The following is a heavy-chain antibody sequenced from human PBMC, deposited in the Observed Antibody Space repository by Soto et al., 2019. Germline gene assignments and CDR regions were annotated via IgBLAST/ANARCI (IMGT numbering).Heavy chain of an antibody. V-gene: IGHV3-33*01. CDR3: ARLKLVAGRNRFDP. Sequence: QVQLVESGGGVVQPGRSLRLSCEASGFDFSRYGMHWVRQAPGKGLEWVSVILYDGSTKYYADSVKGRFTVSRDNCRNTLYLQMNSLRDEDTAVYYCARLKLVAGRNRFDPWGQGTLVTVSS. J-gene: IGHJ5*02. D-gene: IGHD6-19*01. CDR1: GFDFSRYG. CDR2: ILYDGSTK.